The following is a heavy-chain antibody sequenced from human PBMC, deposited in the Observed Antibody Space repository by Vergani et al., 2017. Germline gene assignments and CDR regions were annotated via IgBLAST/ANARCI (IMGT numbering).Heavy chain of an antibody. CDR3: ARDYGGYEAGMDV. D-gene: IGHD5-12*01. J-gene: IGHJ6*02. CDR2: IYYSGST. CDR1: GGSISSYY. V-gene: IGHV4-59*01. Sequence: QVQLQESGPGLVKPSETLSLTCTVSGGSISSYYWSWIRQPPGKGLEWIGYIYYSGSTNSNPSLKSRVTISVDTSKNQFSLKLSSVTAADTAVYYCARDYGGYEAGMDVGGQGTTVTVSS.